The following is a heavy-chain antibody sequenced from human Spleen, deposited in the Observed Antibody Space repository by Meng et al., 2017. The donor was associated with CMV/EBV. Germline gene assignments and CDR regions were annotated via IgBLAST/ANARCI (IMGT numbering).Heavy chain of an antibody. CDR2: ISWNSGSI. CDR3: VRGDWGSGS. D-gene: IGHD3-10*01. CDR1: GFTFDDYA. J-gene: IGHJ4*02. Sequence: GGSLRLSCAASGFTFDDYAMHWVRQAPGKGLEWVSGISWNSGSIGYADSVKGRFTISRDSAKNSLYLQMNNLRVEDTAVYYCVRGDWGSGSWGQGTLVTVSS. V-gene: IGHV3-9*01.